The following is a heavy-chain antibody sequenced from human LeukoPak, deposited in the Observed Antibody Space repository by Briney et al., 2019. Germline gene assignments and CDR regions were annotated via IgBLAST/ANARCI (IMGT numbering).Heavy chain of an antibody. V-gene: IGHV3-30*18. CDR2: ISYDGSNK. CDR3: AKDHYSTDQSLLRFLEWYDAFDI. Sequence: PGGSLRLSCAASGFTFSSYGMHWVRQAPGKGLEWVAVISYDGSNKYYADSVKGRFTISRDNSKNTLYLQMNSLRAEDTAVYYCAKDHYSTDQSLLRFLEWYDAFDIWGQGTMVTVSS. D-gene: IGHD3-3*01. J-gene: IGHJ3*02. CDR1: GFTFSSYG.